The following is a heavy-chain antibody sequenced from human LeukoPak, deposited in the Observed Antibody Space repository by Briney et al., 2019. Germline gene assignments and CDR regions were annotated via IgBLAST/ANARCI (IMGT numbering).Heavy chain of an antibody. CDR3: ARDYGSGSYNWFDP. CDR2: ISSSSSYI. CDR1: GFTFSSYS. D-gene: IGHD3-10*01. V-gene: IGHV3-21*01. J-gene: IGHJ5*02. Sequence: GGSLRLSCAASGFTFSSYSMNWVRQAPGKGLEWVSSISSSSSYIYYADSVKGRFTISTDNAKNSLYLQMNSLRAEDTAVYYCARDYGSGSYNWFDPWGQGTLVTVSS.